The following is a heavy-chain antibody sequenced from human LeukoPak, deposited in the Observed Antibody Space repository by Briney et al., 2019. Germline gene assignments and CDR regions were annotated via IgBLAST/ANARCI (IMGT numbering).Heavy chain of an antibody. CDR3: ARGSSTSCYD. CDR1: GFTFSGYW. D-gene: IGHD2-2*01. Sequence: GGSLRLSCAASGFTFSGYWMHWVRQAPGKGLVWVSRINSEGISTSYADSVKGRFTISRDNAKNTLYLQMNSLRAEDTAVYYCARGSSTSCYDCGQGTLVTVSS. J-gene: IGHJ4*02. CDR2: INSEGIST. V-gene: IGHV3-74*01.